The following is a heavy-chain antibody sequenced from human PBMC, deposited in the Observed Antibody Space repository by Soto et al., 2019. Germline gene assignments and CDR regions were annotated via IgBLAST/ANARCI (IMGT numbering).Heavy chain of an antibody. CDR2: IYYSGST. Sequence: SETLSLTCAVSGGSISSGDWCWSWVRQSPGKGLEWIGEIYYSGSTTYNPSLRSRVTISADKSKNQFSLRLSSVTAADTAVYYCARASTLFGPALSDWGQGSLVTVSS. V-gene: IGHV4-4*02. CDR1: GGSISSGDW. J-gene: IGHJ4*02. D-gene: IGHD3-3*01. CDR3: ARASTLFGPALSD.